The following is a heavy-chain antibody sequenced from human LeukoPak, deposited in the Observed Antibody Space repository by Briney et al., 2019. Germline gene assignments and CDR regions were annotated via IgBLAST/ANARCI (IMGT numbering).Heavy chain of an antibody. CDR2: IRNRAIRYTT. CDR3: TRGSGGVTATDSYYYGMDV. CDR1: GFTFSDHY. V-gene: IGHV3-72*01. Sequence: GGSLRLSCAGSGFTFSDHYMDWVRQTPEKGLEWVARIRNRAIRYTTEYAASVKDRFTISRDDSKNSVYLQMNSLETEDTAVYYCTRGSGGVTATDSYYYGMDVWGQGTTVTVSS. D-gene: IGHD2-15*01. J-gene: IGHJ6*02.